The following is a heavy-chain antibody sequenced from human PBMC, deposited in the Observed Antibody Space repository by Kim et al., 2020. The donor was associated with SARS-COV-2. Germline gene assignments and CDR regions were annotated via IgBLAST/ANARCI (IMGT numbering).Heavy chain of an antibody. CDR2: IIPIFGTA. J-gene: IGHJ5*02. V-gene: IGHV1-69*13. Sequence: SVKVSCKASGGTFSSYAISWVRQAPGQGLEWMGGIIPIFGTANYAQKFQGRVTITADESTSTAYMELSSLRSEDTAVYYCARVQGVVVVPVLWVWNWFDPWGQGTLVTVSS. CDR1: GGTFSSYA. D-gene: IGHD2-2*01. CDR3: ARVQGVVVVPVLWVWNWFDP.